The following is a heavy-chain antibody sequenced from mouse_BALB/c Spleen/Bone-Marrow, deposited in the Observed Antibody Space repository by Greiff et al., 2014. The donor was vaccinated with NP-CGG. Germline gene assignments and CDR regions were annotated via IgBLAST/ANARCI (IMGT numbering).Heavy chain of an antibody. CDR2: INPDSSTI. D-gene: IGHD1-2*01. CDR1: GFDFSRYW. CDR3: ARLHYYGYGIY. Sequence: EVKLMESGGGLVQPGGSLKLSCAASGFDFSRYWMSWVRQAPGKGLEWIGEINPDSSTINYTPSLKDRFIISRDNAKNTLYLQMSKVRSEDTALYYCARLHYYGYGIYRGQGTLVTVSA. J-gene: IGHJ3*01. V-gene: IGHV4-1*02.